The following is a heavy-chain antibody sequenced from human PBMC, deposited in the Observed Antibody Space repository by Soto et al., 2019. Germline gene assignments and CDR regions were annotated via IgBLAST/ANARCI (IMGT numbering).Heavy chain of an antibody. CDR1: GFTLGAYS. D-gene: IGHD1-26*01. J-gene: IGHJ4*02. V-gene: IGHV3-48*01. Sequence: GSLRLSCVVSGFTLGAYSMNWVRQAPGKGLEWVSYISDSGSRMYYADSVKGRLTISRDSARNSLFLQMNSLRAEDTAVYYCAPQGVGATGYLYWGQGTLVTVSS. CDR3: APQGVGATGYLY. CDR2: ISDSGSRM.